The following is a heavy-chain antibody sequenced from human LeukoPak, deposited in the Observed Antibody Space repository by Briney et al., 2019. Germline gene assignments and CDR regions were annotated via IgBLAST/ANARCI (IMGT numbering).Heavy chain of an antibody. J-gene: IGHJ4*02. D-gene: IGHD3-22*01. CDR2: ISGSGGST. V-gene: IGHV3-23*01. Sequence: GGSLRLSCAASGFTFSSYAMSWVRQAPGKGLEWVSAISGSGGSTYYADSVKGRFIISRDNSKNTLYLQMNSLRAEDTAVYYCAKEEVNYYDSSSSHYWGQGTLVTVSS. CDR1: GFTFSSYA. CDR3: AKEEVNYYDSSSSHY.